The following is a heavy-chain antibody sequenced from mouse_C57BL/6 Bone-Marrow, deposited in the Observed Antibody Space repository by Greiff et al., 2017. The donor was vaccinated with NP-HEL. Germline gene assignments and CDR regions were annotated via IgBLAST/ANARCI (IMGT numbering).Heavy chain of an antibody. CDR2: IYPRDGST. D-gene: IGHD1-1*01. J-gene: IGHJ2*01. Sequence: QVQLQQSGPELVKPGASVKLSCKASGYTFTSYDINWVKQGPGQGLEWIGWIYPRDGSTKYNEKFKGKATLTVDTSSSTAYMELHSLTSEDSAVYFCARNHYYGSSGYFDYWGQGTTLTVSS. CDR3: ARNHYYGSSGYFDY. CDR1: GYTFTSYD. V-gene: IGHV1-85*01.